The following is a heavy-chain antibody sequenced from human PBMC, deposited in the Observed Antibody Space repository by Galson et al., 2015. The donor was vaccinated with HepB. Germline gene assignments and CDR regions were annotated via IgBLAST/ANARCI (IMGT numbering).Heavy chain of an antibody. V-gene: IGHV4-34*01. D-gene: IGHD3-10*01. J-gene: IGHJ4*02. CDR2: INHSGST. CDR3: ARGYSGLGVRGVIETGDWGLH. CDR1: GGSFSGYY. Sequence: SETLSLTCAVYGGSFSGYYWSWIRQPPGKGLEWIGEINHSGSTNYNPSLKSRVTISVDTSKNQFSLKLSSVTAADTAVYYCARGYSGLGVRGVIETGDWGLHWGQGTLVTVSS.